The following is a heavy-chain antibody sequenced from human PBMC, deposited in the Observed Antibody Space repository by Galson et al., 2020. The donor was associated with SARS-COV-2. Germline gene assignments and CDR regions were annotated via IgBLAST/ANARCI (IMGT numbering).Heavy chain of an antibody. V-gene: IGHV2-70*11. Sequence: VSGPTLVKPTQTLTLTCTFSGFPLSTSGMCVSWIRQPPGKALEWLARIDWDDDKYYSTSLKTRLTISKDTSKNQVVLTMTNMDPVDTATYYCARIPSWVAAADFWGQGTLVTVSS. CDR2: IDWDDDK. J-gene: IGHJ4*02. D-gene: IGHD6-13*01. CDR3: ARIPSWVAAADF. CDR1: GFPLSTSGMC.